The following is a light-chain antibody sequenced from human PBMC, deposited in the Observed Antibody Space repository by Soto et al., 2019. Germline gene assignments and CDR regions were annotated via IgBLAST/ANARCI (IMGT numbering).Light chain of an antibody. CDR3: QQRSNWPPLYS. V-gene: IGKV3D-20*02. Sequence: EIVLTQSPGTLSLSPGERATLSCRASQSVSSSYLAWYQQKPGQAPRLLIYGASNRATGIPARFSGSGSGTDFTLTISSLEPADFAVYYCQQRSNWPPLYSFGQGTKLEIK. CDR2: GAS. J-gene: IGKJ2*01. CDR1: QSVSSSY.